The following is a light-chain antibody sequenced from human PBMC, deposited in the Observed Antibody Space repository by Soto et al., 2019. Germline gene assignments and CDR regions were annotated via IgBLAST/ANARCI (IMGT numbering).Light chain of an antibody. J-gene: IGLJ3*02. CDR3: QTWGTGLWV. V-gene: IGLV4-69*01. Sequence: QTVVTQSPSASASLGASVKLTCTLSSGHSSYAIAWHQQQPEKGPRYLMKLNSDGSHSKGDGIPDRFSGSSSGAERYLTISSLQSEDEADDYCQTWGTGLWVFGGGTKLTVL. CDR1: SGHSSYA. CDR2: LNSDGSH.